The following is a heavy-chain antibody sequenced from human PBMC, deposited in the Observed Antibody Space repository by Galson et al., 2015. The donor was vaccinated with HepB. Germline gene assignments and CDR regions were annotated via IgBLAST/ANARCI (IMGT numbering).Heavy chain of an antibody. CDR3: AKASYSSGWYPFDY. Sequence: SLRLSCAASGFTFSSYAMSWVRQAPGKGLEWVSAISGSGGSTYYADSVKGRFTIPRDNSKNTLYLQMNSLRAEDTAVYYCAKASYSSGWYPFDYWGQGTLVTVSS. D-gene: IGHD6-19*01. CDR2: ISGSGGST. CDR1: GFTFSSYA. J-gene: IGHJ4*02. V-gene: IGHV3-23*01.